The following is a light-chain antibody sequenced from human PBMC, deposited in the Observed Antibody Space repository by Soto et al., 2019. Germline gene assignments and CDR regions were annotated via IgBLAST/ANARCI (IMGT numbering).Light chain of an antibody. Sequence: EIVLRRSPATLSLSQGEEATLSCRASRSVSNFLAWYQHKPGQAPRLLIYASSNRATGIPDRFSGSASGTDFTLTINRLEPEDFAVYYCQLYGISPYFGQGTRLEIK. J-gene: IGKJ5*01. V-gene: IGKV3-20*01. CDR2: ASS. CDR1: RSVSNF. CDR3: QLYGISPY.